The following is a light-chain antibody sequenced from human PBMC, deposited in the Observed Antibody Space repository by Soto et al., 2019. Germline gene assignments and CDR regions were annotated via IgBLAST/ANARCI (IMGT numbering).Light chain of an antibody. CDR2: KAS. J-gene: IGKJ1*01. Sequence: DIQMTQSPSTLSASVGDRVTISCRASQSIDSWLAWYQQKPGTPPNLLIYKASSLQSGVPSRFSGSGSGTDFTLTISSLQPDDFATYFCQQYSTYWTFGQGTKVE. CDR3: QQYSTYWT. V-gene: IGKV1-5*03. CDR1: QSIDSW.